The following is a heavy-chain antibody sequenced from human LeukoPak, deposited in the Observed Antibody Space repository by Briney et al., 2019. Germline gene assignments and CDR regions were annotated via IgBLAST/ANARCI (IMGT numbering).Heavy chain of an antibody. CDR3: AKSHNYYESSGFLDQ. J-gene: IGHJ4*02. Sequence: ASVKVSCKASGYTLIGYCMHWVRQAPGQGLEWMGRINPNSGGTSYAQKFQGRVTMTRDTSISTAYMELSGLRTDDTAVYYCAKSHNYYESSGFLDQWGQGTLVTVSS. CDR1: GYTLIGYC. CDR2: INPNSGGT. D-gene: IGHD3-22*01. V-gene: IGHV1-2*06.